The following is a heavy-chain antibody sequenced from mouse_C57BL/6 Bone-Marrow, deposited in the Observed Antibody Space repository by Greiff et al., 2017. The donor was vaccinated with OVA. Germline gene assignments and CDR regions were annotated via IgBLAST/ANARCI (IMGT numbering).Heavy chain of an antibody. V-gene: IGHV5-9-1*02. CDR2: ISSGGDYI. CDR1: GFTFSSYA. Sequence: DVQLQESGEGLVKPGGSLKLSCAASGFTFSSYAMSWVRQTPEKRLEWAAYISSGGDYIYYADTVKGRFTISRDNARNTLYLQMSSLKSEDTAMYYCTRDYGAYYYGSSPHYFDYWGQGTTLTVSS. D-gene: IGHD1-1*01. J-gene: IGHJ2*01. CDR3: TRDYGAYYYGSSPHYFDY.